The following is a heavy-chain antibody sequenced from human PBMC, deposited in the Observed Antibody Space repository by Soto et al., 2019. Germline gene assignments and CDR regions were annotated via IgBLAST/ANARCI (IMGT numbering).Heavy chain of an antibody. CDR3: AREVYDFWSGYLSDY. J-gene: IGHJ4*02. D-gene: IGHD3-3*01. CDR2: ISAYNGNT. Sequence: ASVKVSCKASGYTFTSYGISWVRQAPGQGLEWMGWISAYNGNTNYAQKLQVRVTMTTDTSTSTAYMELRSLRSDDTAVYYCAREVYDFWSGYLSDYWGQGTLVTVSS. V-gene: IGHV1-18*01. CDR1: GYTFTSYG.